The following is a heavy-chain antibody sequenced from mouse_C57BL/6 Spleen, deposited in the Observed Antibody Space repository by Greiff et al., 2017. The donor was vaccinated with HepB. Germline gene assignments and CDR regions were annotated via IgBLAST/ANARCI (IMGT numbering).Heavy chain of an antibody. CDR1: GFTFSSYA. CDR3: TRDGDYDYHFAY. V-gene: IGHV5-9-1*02. Sequence: EVQGVESGEGLVKPGGSLKLSCAASGFTFSSYAMSWVRQTPEKRLEWVAYISSGGDYIYYADTVKGRFTISRDNARNTLYLQMSSLKSEDTAMYYCTRDGDYDYHFAYWGQGTLVTVSA. J-gene: IGHJ3*01. D-gene: IGHD2-4*01. CDR2: ISSGGDYI.